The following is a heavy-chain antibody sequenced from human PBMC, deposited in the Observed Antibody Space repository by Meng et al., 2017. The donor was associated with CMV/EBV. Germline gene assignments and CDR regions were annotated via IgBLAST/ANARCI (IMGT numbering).Heavy chain of an antibody. Sequence: GESLKISCAASGFTFSSYAMSWVRQAPGKGLEWVSAISGSGGSTYYADSVKGRFTISRDNSKNTLYLQMNSLRAEDTAVYYCAKVSENEYYDSSGQYYFDYWGQGTLVTVYS. CDR3: AKVSENEYYDSSGQYYFDY. D-gene: IGHD3-22*01. CDR2: ISGSGGST. V-gene: IGHV3-23*01. CDR1: GFTFSSYA. J-gene: IGHJ4*02.